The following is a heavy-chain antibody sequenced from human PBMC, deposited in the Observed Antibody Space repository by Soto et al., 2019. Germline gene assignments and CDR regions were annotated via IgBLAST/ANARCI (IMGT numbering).Heavy chain of an antibody. CDR2: ISAHNGNT. V-gene: IGHV1-18*01. D-gene: IGHD1-1*01. Sequence: QIHLVQSGAEEKKPGTSVKVSYKGYGYAFTTYGITWVRQAPGQGLEWLGWISAHNGNTNYAQKLQGRVNVTRDTSTNTAYMELRSLRSDDTAVYYCARGRYGDYWGQGALVTGSS. CDR1: GYAFTTYG. J-gene: IGHJ4*02. CDR3: ARGRYGDY.